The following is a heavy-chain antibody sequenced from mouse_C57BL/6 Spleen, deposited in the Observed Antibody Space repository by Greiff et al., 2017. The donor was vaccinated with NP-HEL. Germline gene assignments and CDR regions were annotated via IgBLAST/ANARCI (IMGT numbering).Heavy chain of an antibody. D-gene: IGHD2-1*01. CDR2: ILPGSGST. CDR1: GYTFTGYW. Sequence: QVQLQQSGAELMKPGASVKLSCKATGYTFTGYWIEWVKQRPGHGLEWIGEILPGSGSTNYNEKFKGKATFTADPSSNTAYMQLSSLTTEDSAIYYCARCRSTMVRGYFDVWGTGTTVTVSS. CDR3: ARCRSTMVRGYFDV. V-gene: IGHV1-9*01. J-gene: IGHJ1*03.